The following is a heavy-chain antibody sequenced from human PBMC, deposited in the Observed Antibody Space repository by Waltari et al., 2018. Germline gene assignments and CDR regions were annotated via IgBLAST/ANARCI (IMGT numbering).Heavy chain of an antibody. CDR1: GLTFSSDW. V-gene: IGHV3-74*01. Sequence: EVQLVESRGDLVQPGGSLRLSCATSGLTFSSDWLHWVRQPSGKGLVWVSRISPDGTKTYYADSVKGRFSISRDNAKNTLYLQMNTLKVEDTATYYCVRNDGSVYGKFDCWGQGTPVTVSS. J-gene: IGHJ4*02. CDR3: VRNDGSVYGKFDC. D-gene: IGHD1-1*01. CDR2: ISPDGTKT.